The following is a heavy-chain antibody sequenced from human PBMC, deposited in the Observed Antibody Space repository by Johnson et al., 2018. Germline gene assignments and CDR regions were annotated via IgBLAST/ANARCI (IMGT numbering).Heavy chain of an antibody. CDR2: ISYDGSTK. CDR3: ARGYGGNPGYYMDV. CDR1: AFSFSDYG. D-gene: IGHD4-23*01. J-gene: IGHJ6*03. Sequence: QVQLVESGGGVVQPGRSLRLSCVASAFSFSDYGMHWVRQTPGKGLESVAIISYDGSTKYYGDSVKGRFTISRDNSKNTLFLQMDSLRAEDTAVYYCARGYGGNPGYYMDVWGKGTTVTVSS. V-gene: IGHV3-30*03.